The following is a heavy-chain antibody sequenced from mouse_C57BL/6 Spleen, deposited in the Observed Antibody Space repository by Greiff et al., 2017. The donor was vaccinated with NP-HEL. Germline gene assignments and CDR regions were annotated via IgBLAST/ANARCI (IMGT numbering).Heavy chain of an antibody. D-gene: IGHD1-1*01. V-gene: IGHV1-50*01. CDR1: GYTFTSYW. CDR2: IDPSDSYT. CDR3: ARGADYGSSSLPFDY. J-gene: IGHJ2*01. Sequence: QVQLQQPGAELVKPGASVKLSCKASGYTFTSYWMPWVKQRPGQGLEWIGEIDPSDSYTNYNQKFKGKATLTVDTSSSTAYMQLSSLTSEDSAVYYCARGADYGSSSLPFDYWGQGTTLTVSS.